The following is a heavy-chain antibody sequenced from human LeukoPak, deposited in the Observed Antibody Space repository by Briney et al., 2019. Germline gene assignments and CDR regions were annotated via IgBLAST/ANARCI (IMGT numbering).Heavy chain of an antibody. CDR2: TSYDGTNK. V-gene: IGHV3-30*03. D-gene: IGHD3-22*01. CDR1: GFTFSSYG. Sequence: GRSLRLSCAASGFTFSSYGMHWVRQAPGKGLDWVAFTSYDGTNKYYADSVKGRFTISRDKSKNTLYLQMNSLRPEDTALYYCARERNYYDSSGPRTSAFDIWGQGTMVTVSS. CDR3: ARERNYYDSSGPRTSAFDI. J-gene: IGHJ3*02.